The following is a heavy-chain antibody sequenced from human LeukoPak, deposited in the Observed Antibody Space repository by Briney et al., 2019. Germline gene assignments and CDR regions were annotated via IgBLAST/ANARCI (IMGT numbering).Heavy chain of an antibody. Sequence: GGSLRLSCAASGFTFSNYWMTWVRQAPGKGLEWVANIKQDGSEKNYVDSVKGRFTISRDNAKNSLYLQMNSLRVEDTAVYYCARLEQWLTPYWGQGTLVTVSS. J-gene: IGHJ4*02. CDR3: ARLEQWLTPY. V-gene: IGHV3-7*01. CDR1: GFTFSNYW. D-gene: IGHD6-19*01. CDR2: IKQDGSEK.